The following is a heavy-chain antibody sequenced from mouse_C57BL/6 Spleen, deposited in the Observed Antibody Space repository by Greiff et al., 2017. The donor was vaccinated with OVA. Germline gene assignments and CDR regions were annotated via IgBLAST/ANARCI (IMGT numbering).Heavy chain of an antibody. CDR1: GYTFTSYW. D-gene: IGHD2-3*01. J-gene: IGHJ3*01. V-gene: IGHV1-52*01. Sequence: QVQLQQPGAELVRPGSSVKLSCKASGYTFTSYWMHWVKQRPIQGLEWIGNIDPSDSETPYTQKFKDKATLTVDKSSSTAYMQLSSLTSEDSAVYYCAREGYDGYYEFWGQGTLVTVSA. CDR2: IDPSDSET. CDR3: AREGYDGYYEF.